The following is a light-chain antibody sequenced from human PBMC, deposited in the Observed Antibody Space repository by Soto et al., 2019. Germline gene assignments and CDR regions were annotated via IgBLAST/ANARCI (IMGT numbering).Light chain of an antibody. J-gene: IGKJ1*01. Sequence: TQRPATLSVTPGERATLSCRASQSVGSDLAWYQQKPGQAPRLVIYDIFTRATGVPTRISGSGSGTDFTLTINSLAPEDFAIYYCHQRQSWPRTFGQGTKVDIK. CDR1: QSVGSD. CDR2: DIF. V-gene: IGKV3-11*01. CDR3: HQRQSWPRT.